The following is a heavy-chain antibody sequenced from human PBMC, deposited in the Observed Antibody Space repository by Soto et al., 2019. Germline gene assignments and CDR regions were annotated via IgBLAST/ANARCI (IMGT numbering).Heavy chain of an antibody. J-gene: IGHJ4*02. V-gene: IGHV4-34*01. CDR2: INHSGST. CDR3: ARGFSVGGDYYFDY. CDR1: GESFNPYY. Sequence: SETLSLTCAVYGESFNPYYWSFIRQPPGKGLEWIGEINHSGSTNYNPSLKSRVSISVDTSRNQFSLKLTSLTAADTAVYYCARGFSVGGDYYFDYWGQGTLVTVSS. D-gene: IGHD2-21*02.